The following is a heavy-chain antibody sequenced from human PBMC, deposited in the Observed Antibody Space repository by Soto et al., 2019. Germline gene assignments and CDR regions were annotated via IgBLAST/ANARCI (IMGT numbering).Heavy chain of an antibody. CDR2: IYYSGST. Sequence: PSETLSLTCTVSGGSISNYYWSWIRQPPGKGLEWIGYIYYSGSTNFNPSLKSRVTISVDTSKNQFSLKLSSVTAADTAVYYCARMYSSGWYNWFDPWGQGTLVTVSS. V-gene: IGHV4-59*01. CDR3: ARMYSSGWYNWFDP. CDR1: GGSISNYY. J-gene: IGHJ5*02. D-gene: IGHD6-19*01.